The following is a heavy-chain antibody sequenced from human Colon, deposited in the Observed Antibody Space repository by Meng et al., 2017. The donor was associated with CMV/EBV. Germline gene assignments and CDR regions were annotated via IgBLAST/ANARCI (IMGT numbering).Heavy chain of an antibody. CDR1: GFSLSTSGVG. CDR2: IYWDDDK. Sequence: QFTLKESGPTLVKPTQTLTRTCTSVGFSLSTSGVGVGWIRQPPGKALEWLALIYWDDDKRYSPSLKSRLTITKDTSKNQVVLTMTNMDPVDTATYYCAHSRITIFGVVPYYFDYWGQGTLVTVSS. CDR3: AHSRITIFGVVPYYFDY. J-gene: IGHJ4*02. V-gene: IGHV2-5*02. D-gene: IGHD3-3*01.